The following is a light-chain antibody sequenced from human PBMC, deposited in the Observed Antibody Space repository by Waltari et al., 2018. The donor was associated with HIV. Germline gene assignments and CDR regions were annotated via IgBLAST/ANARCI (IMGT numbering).Light chain of an antibody. CDR2: RAH. J-gene: IGKJ2*01. Sequence: DIQMTQSPSTLSAFLGDRVTITCRASQNISTWLAWYQQKPGKAPNLLIHRAHSLQTGIPSRFSGSGSGTEFTLTISSLQPDDSATFYCQQYKSHPYAFGQGTRLEIK. V-gene: IGKV1-5*03. CDR3: QQYKSHPYA. CDR1: QNISTW.